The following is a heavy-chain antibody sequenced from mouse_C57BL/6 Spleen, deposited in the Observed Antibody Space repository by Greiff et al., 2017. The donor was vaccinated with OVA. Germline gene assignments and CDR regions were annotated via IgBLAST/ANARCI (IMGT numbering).Heavy chain of an antibody. CDR1: GYTFTDYN. CDR3: ARTYDYDVAWFAY. CDR2: INPNNGGT. Sequence: DVQLVESGPELVKPGASVKIPCKASGYTFTDYNMDWVKQSHGKSLEWIGDINPNNGGTIYNQKFKGKATLTVDKSSSTAYMELRSLTSEDTAVYYCARTYDYDVAWFAYWGQGTLVTVSA. D-gene: IGHD2-4*01. J-gene: IGHJ3*01. V-gene: IGHV1-18*01.